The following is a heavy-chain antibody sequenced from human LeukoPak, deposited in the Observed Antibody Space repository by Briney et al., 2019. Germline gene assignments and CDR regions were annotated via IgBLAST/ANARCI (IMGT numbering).Heavy chain of an antibody. D-gene: IGHD3-10*01. Sequence: GGSLRLSCAASGFTFSSYYMHWVRQPPGKGLEWVAVISYDGSNKYYPDSMKGRFTISRNNSKNTLYLQMNSLRAEDTAVYYCASGRYGSGSYEFDYWGQGTLVTVSS. V-gene: IGHV3-30*03. CDR1: GFTFSSYY. CDR3: ASGRYGSGSYEFDY. CDR2: ISYDGSNK. J-gene: IGHJ4*02.